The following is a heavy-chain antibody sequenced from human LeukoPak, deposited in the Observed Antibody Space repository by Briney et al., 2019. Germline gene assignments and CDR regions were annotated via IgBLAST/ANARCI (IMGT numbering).Heavy chain of an antibody. D-gene: IGHD6-6*01. V-gene: IGHV4-59*01. CDR2: IYSSGST. Sequence: SETLSLTCTVSGASISGFYWSWIRQPPGKGLEWIGYIYSSGSTKYNPSLKSRVTISVDTSKKQFSLRLTSVTAADSGVYYCAKDLATVIAAHDAFDIWGQGTMVTVSS. J-gene: IGHJ3*02. CDR3: AKDLATVIAAHDAFDI. CDR1: GASISGFY.